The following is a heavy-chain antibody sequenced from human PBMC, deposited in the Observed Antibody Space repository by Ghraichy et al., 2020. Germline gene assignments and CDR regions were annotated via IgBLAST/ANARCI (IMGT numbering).Heavy chain of an antibody. V-gene: IGHV4-34*01. CDR2: INHSGST. CDR1: GGSFSGYY. J-gene: IGHJ4*02. CDR3: ARVKAAADRSDY. D-gene: IGHD6-13*01. Sequence: GSLSLTCAVYGGSFSGYYWSWIRQPPGKGLEWIGEINHSGSTNYNPSLKSRVTISVDTSKNQFSLKLSSVTAADTAVYYCARVKAAADRSDYWGQGTLVTVSS.